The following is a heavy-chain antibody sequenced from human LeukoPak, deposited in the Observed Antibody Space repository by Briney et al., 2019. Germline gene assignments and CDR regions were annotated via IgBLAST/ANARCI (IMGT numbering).Heavy chain of an antibody. J-gene: IGHJ4*02. D-gene: IGHD3-9*01. Sequence: PGRSLRLSCGTARFRINDFDIHWVRQAPGKGLEWVAALSSNGRDVHYGDFVKGRFTISRDNSRSTVFLQMNSLSADDTAMYYCTKERRRDDILTGSFSDWGQGILVTVSS. CDR3: TKERRRDDILTGSFSD. CDR1: RFRINDFD. V-gene: IGHV3-30*18. CDR2: LSSNGRDV.